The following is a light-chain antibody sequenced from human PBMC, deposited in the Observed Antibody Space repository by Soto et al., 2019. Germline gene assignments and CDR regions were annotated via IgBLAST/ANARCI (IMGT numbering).Light chain of an antibody. J-gene: IGLJ2*01. V-gene: IGLV2-8*01. CDR3: SSYAGGNNLV. CDR2: EVS. CDR1: SSDVGGYNF. Sequence: QSVLTQPPSASGSPGQSVTISCTGTSSDVGGYNFVSWYQQHPGKAPKLMIYEVSKRPSGVPDRFSGSKSGNTASLTVSGLQAEEEADYYCSSYAGGNNLVFGGGTKLTVL.